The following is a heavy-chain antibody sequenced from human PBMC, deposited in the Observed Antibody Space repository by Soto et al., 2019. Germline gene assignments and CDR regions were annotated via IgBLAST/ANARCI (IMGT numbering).Heavy chain of an antibody. Sequence: PSETLSLTCTVSGDSIGGVGYWSWIRQFPGRGLEWIGCISSSGSTYYNPTLTISVDTSKNQFSLKLSSVTAADTAVYYCASPQRGYSGYVRFDYWGQGTLVTVSS. CDR3: ASPQRGYSGYVRFDY. D-gene: IGHD5-12*01. V-gene: IGHV4-39*01. CDR2: ISSSGST. CDR1: GDSIGGVGY. J-gene: IGHJ4*02.